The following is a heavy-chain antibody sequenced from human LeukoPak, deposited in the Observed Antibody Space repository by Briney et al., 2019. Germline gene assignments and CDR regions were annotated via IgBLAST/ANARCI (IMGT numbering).Heavy chain of an antibody. Sequence: SETLSLTCTVSGGSISSGGYYWSWIRQHPGKGLEWTGYIYYSGSTYYNPSLKSRVTISVDTSKNQFSLKLSSVTAADTAVYYCARGGRYCSSTSCYGNWFDPWGQGTLVTVSS. CDR2: IYYSGST. V-gene: IGHV4-31*03. D-gene: IGHD2-2*01. CDR1: GGSISSGGYY. J-gene: IGHJ5*02. CDR3: ARGGRYCSSTSCYGNWFDP.